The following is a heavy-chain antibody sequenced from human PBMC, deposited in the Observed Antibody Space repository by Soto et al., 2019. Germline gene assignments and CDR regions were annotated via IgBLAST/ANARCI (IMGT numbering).Heavy chain of an antibody. Sequence: EVQLVESGGGLVQPGRSLRLSCAASGFTFDDYAMHWVRQAPGKGLEWVSGISWNSGSIGYADSVKGRFTISRDNAKNSLYLQMNSLRAEDMALYYCAKAPQRNYYGSGSYYNYGMDVWGQGTTVTVSS. V-gene: IGHV3-9*03. CDR3: AKAPQRNYYGSGSYYNYGMDV. CDR2: ISWNSGSI. D-gene: IGHD3-10*01. CDR1: GFTFDDYA. J-gene: IGHJ6*02.